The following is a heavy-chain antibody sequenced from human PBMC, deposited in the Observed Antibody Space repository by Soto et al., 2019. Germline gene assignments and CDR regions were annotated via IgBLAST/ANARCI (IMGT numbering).Heavy chain of an antibody. J-gene: IGHJ4*02. V-gene: IGHV1-69*06. CDR1: GCSFSSYS. CDR2: IMPISDST. D-gene: IGHD3-3*01. Sequence: QVQLVQSGAEVKKPGSSVKVSCKASGCSFSSYSISWVRQAPGQGLEWMGGIMPISDSTKYAQNFQDRVTITADRSTGTAYMEMSSLRSDDTAVYYCASILGGIFDYWGQGTLVTVSS. CDR3: ASILGGIFDY.